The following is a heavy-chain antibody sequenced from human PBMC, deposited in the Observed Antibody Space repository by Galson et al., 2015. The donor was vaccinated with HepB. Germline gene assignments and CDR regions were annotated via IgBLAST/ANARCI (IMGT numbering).Heavy chain of an antibody. Sequence: SVKVSCKVSGYTLTELSMHWVRQAPGKGLEWMGGFDPEDGETIYAQKFQGRVTMTEDTSTDTAYMELSSLRSEDTAVYYCATDFRFGVVNLFDYWGQGTLVTVSS. CDR1: GYTLTELS. D-gene: IGHD3-3*01. J-gene: IGHJ4*02. CDR3: ATDFRFGVVNLFDY. CDR2: FDPEDGET. V-gene: IGHV1-24*01.